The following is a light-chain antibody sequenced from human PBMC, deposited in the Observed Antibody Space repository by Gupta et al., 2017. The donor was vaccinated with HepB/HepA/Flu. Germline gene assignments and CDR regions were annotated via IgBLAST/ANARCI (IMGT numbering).Light chain of an antibody. CDR1: AFPKHY. Sequence: STELTQPPSVSVPPGQTATIICSVDAFPKHYAYWYQQRQGQAPVQVIFNDNERPSGIPERFSASNAGTIATLTISGVQAEDEADYYCQSTDNSGTYRIFGGGTKLTVL. J-gene: IGLJ2*01. CDR2: NDN. CDR3: QSTDNSGTYRI. V-gene: IGLV3-25*03.